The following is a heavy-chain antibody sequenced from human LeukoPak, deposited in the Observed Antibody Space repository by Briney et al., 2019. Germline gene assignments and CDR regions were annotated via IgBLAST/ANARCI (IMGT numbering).Heavy chain of an antibody. V-gene: IGHV3-21*01. CDR1: GFTFSSYN. Sequence: PGGSLRLSCAASGFTFSSYNMNWVRQAPGKGLEWVSSISSSSSYIYYADSVKGRFTISRDNAKNSLYLQMNSLRAEDTAVYYCAREPYCSSTSCRTYYFDYWGQGTLVTVSS. D-gene: IGHD2-2*01. CDR3: AREPYCSSTSCRTYYFDY. J-gene: IGHJ4*02. CDR2: ISSSSSYI.